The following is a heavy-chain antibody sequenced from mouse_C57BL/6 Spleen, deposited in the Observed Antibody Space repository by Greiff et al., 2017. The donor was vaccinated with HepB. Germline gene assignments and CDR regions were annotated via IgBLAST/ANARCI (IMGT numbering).Heavy chain of an antibody. J-gene: IGHJ1*03. CDR1: GYSFTDYN. D-gene: IGHD1-1*01. CDR2: INPNYGTT. V-gene: IGHV1-39*01. Sequence: VQLKQSGPELVKPGASVKISCKASGYSFTDYNMNWVKQSNGKSLEWIGVINPNYGTTSYNQKFKGKATLTVDQSSSTAYMQLNSLTSEDSAVYYCAKGSSYSDWYFDVWGTGTTVTVSS. CDR3: AKGSSYSDWYFDV.